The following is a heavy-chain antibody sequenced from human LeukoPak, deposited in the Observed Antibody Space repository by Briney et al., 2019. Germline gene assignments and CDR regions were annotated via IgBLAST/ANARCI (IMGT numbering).Heavy chain of an antibody. CDR1: GFTFRDPW. CDR3: ARGGVPWGEGDY. J-gene: IGHJ4*02. Sequence: KPGGSLRLSCAASGFTFRDPWMTWVRQAPGKGLEWLANIRDDGKEKFYADSVKGRFTISKDNRRNILYLQMSNLRPEDTAVYYCARGGVPWGEGDYWGPGTSVTVYS. CDR2: IRDDGKEK. D-gene: IGHD7-27*01. V-gene: IGHV3-7*03.